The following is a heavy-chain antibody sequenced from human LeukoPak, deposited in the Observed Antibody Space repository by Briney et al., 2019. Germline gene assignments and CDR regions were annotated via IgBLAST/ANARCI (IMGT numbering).Heavy chain of an antibody. CDR3: ARHSGDIVVVPAAPLYY. V-gene: IGHV4-59*08. CDR1: GGSISSYY. D-gene: IGHD2-2*01. Sequence: SGTLSLTCTVSGGSISSYYWSWIRQPPGKGLEWIGYIYYSGSTNYNPSLKSRVTISVDTSKNQFSLKLSSVTAADTAVYYCARHSGDIVVVPAAPLYYWGQGTLVTVSS. CDR2: IYYSGST. J-gene: IGHJ4*02.